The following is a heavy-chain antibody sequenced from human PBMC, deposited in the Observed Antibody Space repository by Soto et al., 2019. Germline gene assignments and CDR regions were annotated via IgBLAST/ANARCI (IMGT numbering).Heavy chain of an antibody. CDR1: GYTFTSYD. V-gene: IGHV1-8*01. CDR3: ARVIAKDYYYNMDV. Sequence: ASVKVSCKASGYTFTSYDINWVRQAIGQGLEWMGWMNPNSGNTGYAQKFQGRVTMTRNTSISTAYMELSSLRSEDTAVYYCARVIAKDYYYNMDVWGKGTTVTVSS. D-gene: IGHD2-21*01. J-gene: IGHJ6*03. CDR2: MNPNSGNT.